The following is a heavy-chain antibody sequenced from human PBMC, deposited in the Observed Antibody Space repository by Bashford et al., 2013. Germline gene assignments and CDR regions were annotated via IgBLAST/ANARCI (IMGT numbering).Heavy chain of an antibody. CDR2: ISDNSNFI. V-gene: IGHV3-21*01. CDR3: ARAAQNGFNIDL. D-gene: IGHD5-24*01. J-gene: IGHJ5*02. Sequence: GKGTWSGSSSISDNSNFIYYEDSVKGRFTLSRDNAQNSLSLQMNSLRPEDTAVYYCARAAQNGFNIDLWGQGTLVTVSS.